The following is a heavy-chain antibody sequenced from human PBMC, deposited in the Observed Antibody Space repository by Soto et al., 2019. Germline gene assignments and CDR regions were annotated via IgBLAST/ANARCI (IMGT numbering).Heavy chain of an antibody. CDR2: ISYDGSNK. D-gene: IGHD6-13*01. Sequence: QVQLVESGGGVVQPGRSLRLSCAASGFTFSSYAMHWVRQAPGKGLEWVAVISYDGSNKYYADSVKGRFTISRDNSKNTLYLQMNSLRAEDTAVYYCARVGSSSWHLNWYFDLWGRGTLVTVSS. CDR1: GFTFSSYA. V-gene: IGHV3-30-3*01. CDR3: ARVGSSSWHLNWYFDL. J-gene: IGHJ2*01.